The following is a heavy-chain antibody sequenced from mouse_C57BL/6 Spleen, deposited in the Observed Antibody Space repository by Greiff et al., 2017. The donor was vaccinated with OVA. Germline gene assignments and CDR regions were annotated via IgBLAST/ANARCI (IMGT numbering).Heavy chain of an antibody. CDR2: ISYDGSN. CDR3: ARDQDSSGYEFAY. J-gene: IGHJ3*01. D-gene: IGHD3-2*02. Sequence: VQLQQSGPGLVKPSQSLSLTCSVTGYSITSGYYWNWIRQFPGNKLEWMGYISYDGSNNYNPSLKNRISITRDTSKNQFFLKLNSVTTEDTATYYCARDQDSSGYEFAYWGQGTLVTVSA. V-gene: IGHV3-6*01. CDR1: GYSITSGYY.